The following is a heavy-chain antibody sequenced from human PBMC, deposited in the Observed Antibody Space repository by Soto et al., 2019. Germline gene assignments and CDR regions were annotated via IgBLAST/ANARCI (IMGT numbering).Heavy chain of an antibody. CDR3: ARWVEVSLDYFDS. Sequence: PSETLSLTCTVSGGSISNGYYYWSWVRHKPGKGVEWIGHIYHSGRTYYNPSLKSRVTISVDTSKNQFSLNLSSVTAADTAVYYCARWVEVSLDYFDSWGQGTPVTVSS. V-gene: IGHV4-31*03. J-gene: IGHJ4*02. CDR2: IYHSGRT. D-gene: IGHD2-15*01. CDR1: GGSISNGYYY.